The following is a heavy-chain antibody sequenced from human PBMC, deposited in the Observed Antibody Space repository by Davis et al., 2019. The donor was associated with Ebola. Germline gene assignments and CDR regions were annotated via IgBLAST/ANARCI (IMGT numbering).Heavy chain of an antibody. D-gene: IGHD2-8*01. CDR2: INEDGSAK. Sequence: PGGSLRLSCEGSGFTLSIYWMSWVRQAPGKGLEWVANINEDGSAKYYADSVRGRFTISRDNAKNSLSLQMNSLRAEDTAVYFCGRSMDVWGQGTMVTVSS. J-gene: IGHJ3*01. CDR1: GFTLSIYW. V-gene: IGHV3-7*01. CDR3: GRSMDV.